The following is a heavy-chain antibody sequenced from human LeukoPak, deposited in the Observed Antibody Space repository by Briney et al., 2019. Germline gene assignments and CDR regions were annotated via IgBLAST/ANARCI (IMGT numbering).Heavy chain of an antibody. D-gene: IGHD1-14*01. Sequence: GSLRLSCAASGFTFSSYSMNWVRQAPGKGLEWVSSISSSSSYIYYADSVKGRFTISRDNAKDSLYLQMNSLRAEDTAVYYCARAFGMDQEVDYWGQGTLVTVSS. J-gene: IGHJ4*02. CDR2: ISSSSSYI. V-gene: IGHV3-21*01. CDR1: GFTFSSYS. CDR3: ARAFGMDQEVDY.